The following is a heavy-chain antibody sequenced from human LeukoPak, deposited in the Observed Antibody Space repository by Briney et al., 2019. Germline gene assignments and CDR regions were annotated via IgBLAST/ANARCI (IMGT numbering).Heavy chain of an antibody. D-gene: IGHD3-10*01. V-gene: IGHV1-2*02. Sequence: GASVKVSCKASGYTFTGYYMHWVRQAPGQGLEWTGWINPNSGGTNYAQKFQGRVTMTRDTSISTAYMELSRLRSDDTAVYYCAKNYYGSGSYLWYFDLWGRGTLVTVSS. CDR2: INPNSGGT. CDR1: GYTFTGYY. CDR3: AKNYYGSGSYLWYFDL. J-gene: IGHJ2*01.